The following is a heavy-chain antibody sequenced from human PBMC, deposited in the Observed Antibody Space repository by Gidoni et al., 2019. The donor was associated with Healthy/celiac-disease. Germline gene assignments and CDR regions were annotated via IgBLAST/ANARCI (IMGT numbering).Heavy chain of an antibody. D-gene: IGHD1-26*01. CDR2: ISYDGSNK. Sequence: QVQLVESGGGVFQPGRSLRLSSAASGFTFSSYAMPWVRQAPGKGLEWVAVISYDGSNKYYADSVKGRFTISRDNSKNTLYLQMNSLRAEDTAVYYCAREMVGATVAFDYWGQGTLVTVSS. CDR3: AREMVGATVAFDY. J-gene: IGHJ4*02. V-gene: IGHV3-30-3*01. CDR1: GFTFSSYA.